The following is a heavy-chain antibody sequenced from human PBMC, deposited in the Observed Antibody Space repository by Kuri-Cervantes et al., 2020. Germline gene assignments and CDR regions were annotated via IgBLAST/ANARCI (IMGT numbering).Heavy chain of an antibody. CDR3: ARVDYYGSGSYSDY. Sequence: GESLKISCAASGFNFGDYWMSWVRQAPGKGLEWVANIKRDGSVTNYVDSAKGRFTISRDNAKNSLYLQMNSLRDEDTAVYYCARVDYYGSGSYSDYWGQGTRVNVSS. CDR2: IKRDGSVT. V-gene: IGHV3-7*01. J-gene: IGHJ4*02. CDR1: GFNFGDYW. D-gene: IGHD3-10*01.